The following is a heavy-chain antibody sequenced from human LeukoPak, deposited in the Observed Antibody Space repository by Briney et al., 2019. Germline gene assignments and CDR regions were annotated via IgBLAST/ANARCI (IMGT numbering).Heavy chain of an antibody. V-gene: IGHV3-7*03. Sequence: PGGSLRLSCAASGFTFSSYWMTWVRQAPGEGLEWVANINEDGSEMYHVDSVKGRFTISRDNTKNSLFLRMNSLRAEDTAVYYCARGVYALDIWGQGTMVTVSS. CDR1: GFTFSSYW. J-gene: IGHJ3*02. CDR2: INEDGSEM. CDR3: ARGVYALDI.